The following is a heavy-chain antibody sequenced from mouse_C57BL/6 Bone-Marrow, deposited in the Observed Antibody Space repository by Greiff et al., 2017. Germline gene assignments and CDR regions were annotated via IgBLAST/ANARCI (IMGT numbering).Heavy chain of an antibody. CDR2: IDPADSYT. V-gene: IGHV1-50*01. CDR3: EREGLRGFAY. CDR1: GYTFTSYW. D-gene: IGHD3-1*01. Sequence: QVQLQQPGAELVKPGASVSLSCKASGYTFTSYWMQWVKQRPGQGLEWIGEIDPADSYTNYNPKFKGKATMTVDTSSSTAYMQLSSLTSEDSAVYYCEREGLRGFAYWGRGTLVTVTA. J-gene: IGHJ3*01.